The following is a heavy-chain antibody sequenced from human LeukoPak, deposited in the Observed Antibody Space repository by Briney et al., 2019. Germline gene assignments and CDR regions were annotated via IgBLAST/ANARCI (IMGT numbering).Heavy chain of an antibody. D-gene: IGHD6-19*01. CDR3: ARPVAGF. J-gene: IGHJ4*02. CDR2: VYYSGST. V-gene: IGHV4-39*01. Sequence: KPSETLSLTCTVSGGSISSSSYYWGWIRQPPGKGLEWLASVYYSGSTYYNPSLKSRVTISVDTSKNQFSLKLNSVTAADTAVYYCARPVAGFWGQGTLVTVSS. CDR1: GGSISSSSYY.